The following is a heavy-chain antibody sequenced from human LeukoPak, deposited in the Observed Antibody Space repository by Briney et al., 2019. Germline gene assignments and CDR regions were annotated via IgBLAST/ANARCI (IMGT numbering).Heavy chain of an antibody. J-gene: IGHJ4*02. D-gene: IGHD3-16*01. V-gene: IGHV3-11*06. Sequence: SLTLSCAASGFIFSDYYMTWIRQAPGKGLEWVSDISSSRSYTNYADSVKGRFTISRDNAKNSLYLQMNSLRADDTAVYYCASGGGGMVIGDYWGQGTQVTVSS. CDR3: ASGGGGMVIGDY. CDR1: GFIFSDYY. CDR2: ISSSRSYT.